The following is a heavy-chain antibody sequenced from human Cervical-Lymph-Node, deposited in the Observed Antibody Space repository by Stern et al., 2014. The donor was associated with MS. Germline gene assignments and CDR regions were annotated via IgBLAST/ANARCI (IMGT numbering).Heavy chain of an antibody. CDR2: INPSGGST. V-gene: IGHV1-46*01. Sequence: QLVQSGAEVKKPGASVKVSCKAPGYTFTSYYMHWVRQAPGQGLEWMGIINPSGGSTSYAQKFQGRVTMTRDTSTSTVYMELSSLRSEDTAVYYCARGYPEDYGDYNTRYYFDYWGQGTLVTVSS. D-gene: IGHD4-17*01. CDR3: ARGYPEDYGDYNTRYYFDY. CDR1: GYTFTSYY. J-gene: IGHJ4*02.